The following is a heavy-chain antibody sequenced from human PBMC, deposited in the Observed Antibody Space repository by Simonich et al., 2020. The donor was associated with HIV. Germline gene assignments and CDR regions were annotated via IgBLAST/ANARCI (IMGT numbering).Heavy chain of an antibody. V-gene: IGHV1-8*03. CDR2: MNPNSGNT. Sequence: QVQLVQSGAEVKKPGASVKVSCKASGYTCTSYDIRWVRQATGQGLEWMGWMNPNSGNTDYAQKFQGRVTISRDTSISTAYMELSSLGSEDTAVYYCARALRWFDPWGQGTLVTVSS. J-gene: IGHJ5*02. CDR3: ARALRWFDP. D-gene: IGHD4-17*01. CDR1: GYTCTSYD.